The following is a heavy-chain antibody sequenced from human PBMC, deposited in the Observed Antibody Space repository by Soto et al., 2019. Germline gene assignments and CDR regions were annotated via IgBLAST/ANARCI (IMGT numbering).Heavy chain of an antibody. J-gene: IGHJ4*02. D-gene: IGHD3-10*01. Sequence: QVQLVQSGAEVKKPGASVKVSCKASGYTFTGYYMHWVRQAPGQGLEWMGWINPNSGGTNYAQKFQGRGTMTRETSISTAYMELSRLRSDDTAVYYWARGGRGVRGVPDFGVWGQGTLVTVSS. CDR2: INPNSGGT. V-gene: IGHV1-2*02. CDR1: GYTFTGYY. CDR3: ARGGRGVRGVPDFGV.